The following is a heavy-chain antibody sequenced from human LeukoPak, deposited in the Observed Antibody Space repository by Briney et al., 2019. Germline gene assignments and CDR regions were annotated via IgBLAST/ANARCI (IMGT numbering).Heavy chain of an antibody. CDR2: IKSEWSST. D-gene: IGHD2-15*01. CDR3: ARDPDICSGGSCYSHFDY. V-gene: IGHV3-74*01. CDR1: GFTFSSYW. J-gene: IGHJ4*02. Sequence: PGGSLRLSCAASGFTFSSYWMHWVRQVPGKGLVWVSRIKSEWSSTIYADSVKGRFTISRDNAKNTLYQQMNSLRAEDTAVYYCARDPDICSGGSCYSHFDYWGQGTLVTVSS.